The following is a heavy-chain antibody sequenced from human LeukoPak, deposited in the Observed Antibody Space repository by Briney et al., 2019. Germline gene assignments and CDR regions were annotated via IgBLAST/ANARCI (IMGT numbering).Heavy chain of an antibody. CDR1: GESSIGYY. Sequence: SETLSLTCAVYGESSIGYYWSWIRQPPGKGLEWIGNINYSGSSYYNPSLKSRVTISVDTSKNQFSLRLNSVTAADTAVYYCARGPWGSSDYWGQGTLVSV. V-gene: IGHV4-34*01. J-gene: IGHJ4*02. D-gene: IGHD7-27*01. CDR2: INYSGSS. CDR3: ARGPWGSSDY.